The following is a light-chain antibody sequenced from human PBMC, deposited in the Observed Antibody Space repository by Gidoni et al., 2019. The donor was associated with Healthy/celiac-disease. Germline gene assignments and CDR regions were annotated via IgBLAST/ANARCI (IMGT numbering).Light chain of an antibody. Sequence: DIQLTPSPSFLSASVGDRVTITCWASQGISRYLAWYQQKPGKAPKLLIYAASTLQSGVPSRFSGSGSGTEFTLTIISLQPEDFATYYCQQLNSYPRTFGQGTKVEIK. CDR3: QQLNSYPRT. CDR1: QGISRY. CDR2: AAS. J-gene: IGKJ1*01. V-gene: IGKV1-9*01.